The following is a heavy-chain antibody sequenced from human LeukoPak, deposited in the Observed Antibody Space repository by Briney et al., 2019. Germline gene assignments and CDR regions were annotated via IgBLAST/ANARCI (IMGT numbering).Heavy chain of an antibody. D-gene: IGHD6-13*01. V-gene: IGHV4-59*12. CDR3: ARAAAGDNDFDY. Sequence: SETLSLTCTVSGGSISSYYWSWIRQPPGKGLEWIGYIYYSGSTNYNPSLKSRVTISVDTSKNQFSLKLSSVTAADTAVYYCARAAAGDNDFDYWGQGTLVTVSS. J-gene: IGHJ4*02. CDR1: GGSISSYY. CDR2: IYYSGST.